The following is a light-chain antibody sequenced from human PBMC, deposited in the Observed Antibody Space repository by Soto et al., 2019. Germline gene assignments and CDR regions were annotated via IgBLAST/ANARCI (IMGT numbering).Light chain of an antibody. Sequence: QSALTQPRSVSGSPGQSVTISCTGTSSDVGDYSYVSWYQQHPGKAPKLIIYDVTKRPSGGPDRFSGSKSGNTASLTISGLQAEDEADYFCCSYAGSYTSPYVFGTGTKVTVL. CDR1: SSDVGDYSY. V-gene: IGLV2-11*01. J-gene: IGLJ1*01. CDR2: DVT. CDR3: CSYAGSYTSPYV.